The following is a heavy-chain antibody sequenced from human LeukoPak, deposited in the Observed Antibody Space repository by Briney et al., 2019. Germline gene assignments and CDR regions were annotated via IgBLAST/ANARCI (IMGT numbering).Heavy chain of an antibody. CDR3: ARLRTPYAVVAASE. V-gene: IGHV3-21*01. CDR2: ISSSSSYI. J-gene: IGHJ4*02. D-gene: IGHD2-15*01. CDR1: GFTLSSCS. Sequence: GSSLRLFCAAWGFTLSSCSMNWVRQATGKGLEWVSSISSSSSYIYYADSVKGRFTISRDNAKNSLYLQMNSLRAEDTAVYYCARLRTPYAVVAASEWGQGTLVTVSS.